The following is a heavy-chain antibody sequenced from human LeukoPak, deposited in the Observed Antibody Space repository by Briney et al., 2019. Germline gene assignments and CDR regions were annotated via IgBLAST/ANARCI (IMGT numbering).Heavy chain of an antibody. CDR2: INHSGGT. CDR3: ARTYSSGQGAYY. V-gene: IGHV4-34*01. J-gene: IGHJ4*02. Sequence: PSETLSLTCAFYGGSFSGYYWSWIRQPPGKGLEWIGEINHSGGTKYNPSLKSRVTISVDTSKNQFSLKLSSVTAADTALYYCARTYSSGQGAYYWGQGTLVTVSS. D-gene: IGHD6-19*01. CDR1: GGSFSGYY.